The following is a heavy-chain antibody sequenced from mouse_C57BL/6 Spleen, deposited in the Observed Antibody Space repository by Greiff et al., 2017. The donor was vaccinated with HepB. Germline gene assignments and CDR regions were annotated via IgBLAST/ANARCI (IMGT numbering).Heavy chain of an antibody. Sequence: VNVVESGPELVKPGASVKISCKASGYSFTSYYIHWVKQRPGQGLEWIGWIYPGSGNTKYNEKFKGKATLTADTSSSTAYMQLSSLTSEDSAVYYCAPITTRPEDWGQGTTLTVSS. J-gene: IGHJ2*01. CDR1: GYSFTSYY. V-gene: IGHV1-66*01. CDR2: IYPGSGNT. D-gene: IGHD1-1*01. CDR3: APITTRPED.